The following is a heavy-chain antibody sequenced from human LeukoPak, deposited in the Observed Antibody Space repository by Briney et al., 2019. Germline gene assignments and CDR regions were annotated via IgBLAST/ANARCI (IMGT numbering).Heavy chain of an antibody. V-gene: IGHV4-59*01. CDR1: GGFISSYY. CDR3: ARAEYSNYETFDY. CDR2: IYYSGST. Sequence: PSETLSLTCTVSGGFISSYYWSWLRQPPGKGLEWIGYIYYSGSTNYNPSLKSRVTISVDTSKNQFSLKLSSVTAADTAVYYCARAEYSNYETFDYWGQGTLVTVSS. D-gene: IGHD4-11*01. J-gene: IGHJ4*02.